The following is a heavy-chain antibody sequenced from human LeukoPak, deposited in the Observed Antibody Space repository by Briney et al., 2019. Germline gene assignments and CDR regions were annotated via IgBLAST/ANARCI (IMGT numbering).Heavy chain of an antibody. CDR3: ARGRRYSSSSRDREDV. J-gene: IGHJ6*04. Sequence: ASVKVSCKASGYTFTSYDINWVRQATGQGLEWMGWMNPNSGNTGYAQKFQGRVTMTRNTSISTAYMGLSSLRSEDTAVYYCARGRRYSSSSRDREDVWGKGTTVTVSS. CDR2: MNPNSGNT. V-gene: IGHV1-8*01. CDR1: GYTFTSYD. D-gene: IGHD6-13*01.